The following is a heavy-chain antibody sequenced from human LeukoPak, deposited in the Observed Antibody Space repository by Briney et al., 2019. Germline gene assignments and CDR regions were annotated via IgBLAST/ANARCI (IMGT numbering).Heavy chain of an antibody. CDR2: IYYSGSA. CDR3: ARGVGRYPYYFDY. V-gene: IGHV4-59*01. Sequence: SETLSVTCTVSGGSIRSYYWSWIRQPPGKGLEWIGYIYYSGSANYNPSLKSRVTISVDTSDTQFSLNLSSVTAADTAIYYCARGVGRYPYYFDYWGQGTLVTVSS. J-gene: IGHJ4*02. D-gene: IGHD1-26*01. CDR1: GGSIRSYY.